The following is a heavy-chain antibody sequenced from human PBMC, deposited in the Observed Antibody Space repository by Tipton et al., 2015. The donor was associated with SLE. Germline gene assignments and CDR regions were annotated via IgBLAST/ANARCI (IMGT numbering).Heavy chain of an antibody. D-gene: IGHD1-26*01. CDR3: ARGSRGSYPRDAFDI. V-gene: IGHV4-34*01. J-gene: IGHJ3*02. CDR1: GGSFSGYY. Sequence: LRLSCTVSGGSFSGYYWSWIRQPPGKGLEWIGEINHSGSTNYNPSLKSRVTISVDTSKNQFSLKLSSVTAADTAVYYCARGSRGSYPRDAFDIWGQGTMVTVSS. CDR2: INHSGST.